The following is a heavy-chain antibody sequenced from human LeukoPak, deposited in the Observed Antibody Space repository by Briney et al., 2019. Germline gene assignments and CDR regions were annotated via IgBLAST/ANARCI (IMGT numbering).Heavy chain of an antibody. CDR2: IHHSVGT. V-gene: IGHV4-4*02. CDR3: ARKGPATIADY. Sequence: SETLSLTCAVSGGIISSGNWWGWFRQPPGKGLEWIGEIHHSVGTNYNPSLKSRVAISMDKSKNQFSLDVTSVTAADTATYYCARKGPATIADYWGRGALVTVSS. CDR1: GGIISSGNW. J-gene: IGHJ4*02. D-gene: IGHD4-11*01.